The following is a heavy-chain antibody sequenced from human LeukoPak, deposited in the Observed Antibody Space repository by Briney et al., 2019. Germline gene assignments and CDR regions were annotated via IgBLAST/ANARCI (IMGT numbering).Heavy chain of an antibody. CDR1: GGSISSYY. V-gene: IGHV4-34*01. Sequence: PSETLSLTCTVSGGSISSYYWSWIRQPPGKGLEWIGEINHSGSTNYNPSLKSRVTISVDTSKNQFSLKLSSVTAADTAVYYCARGFAYDYWGQGTLVTVSS. J-gene: IGHJ4*02. CDR3: ARGFAYDY. CDR2: INHSGST.